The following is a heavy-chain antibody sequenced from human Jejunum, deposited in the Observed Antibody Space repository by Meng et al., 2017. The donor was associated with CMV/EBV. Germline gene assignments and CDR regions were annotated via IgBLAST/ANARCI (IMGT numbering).Heavy chain of an antibody. Sequence: NWVRQAPGQGLEWMGWMTPNNGKAGSAQKFQGRFTMTWNTSISTAYMELSSLRSEDTAIYYCASHQQFCSGGSCYSLGYYYGMDVWGQGTTVTVSS. CDR3: ASHQQFCSGGSCYSLGYYYGMDV. CDR2: MTPNNGKA. V-gene: IGHV1-8*01. J-gene: IGHJ6*02. D-gene: IGHD2-15*01.